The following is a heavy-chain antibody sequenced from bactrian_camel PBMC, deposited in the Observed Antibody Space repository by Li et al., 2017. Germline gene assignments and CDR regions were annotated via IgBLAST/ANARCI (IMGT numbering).Heavy chain of an antibody. V-gene: IGHV3S1*01. Sequence: QLVESGGDLVQPGGSLTLSCAASGFTFSNNWMHWVRQAPGKGLEWVSTICTGDGRTKSADSVKGRFTVSRVNFNNTLYLQMDTLKPEDTAMYYCAAEKHVSFCSPPASLRPDLTYWGQGTQVTVS. CDR1: GFTFSNNW. J-gene: IGHJ4*01. D-gene: IGHD1*01. CDR3: AAEKHVSFCSPPASLRPDLTY. CDR2: ICTGDGRT.